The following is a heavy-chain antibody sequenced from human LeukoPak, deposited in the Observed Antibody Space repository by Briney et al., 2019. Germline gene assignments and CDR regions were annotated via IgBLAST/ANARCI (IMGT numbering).Heavy chain of an antibody. Sequence: SVKVSCKASGGTFSSYAISWVRQAPGQGLEWMGGIIPIFGTANYAQKFQGRVTITADESTSTAYMELSSLRSEDTAVYYCARRIAAAGTTWGAFDIWGQGTMVTASS. CDR2: IIPIFGTA. D-gene: IGHD6-13*01. V-gene: IGHV1-69*13. CDR1: GGTFSSYA. J-gene: IGHJ3*02. CDR3: ARRIAAAGTTWGAFDI.